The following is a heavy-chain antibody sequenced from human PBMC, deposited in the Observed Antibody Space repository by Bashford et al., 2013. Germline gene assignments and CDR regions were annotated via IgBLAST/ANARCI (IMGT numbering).Heavy chain of an antibody. CDR2: ISSSGTTI. CDR3: ARDSYCGGDCYSGYFDY. D-gene: IGHD2-21*01. Sequence: RQAPGKGLEWVSYISSSGTTIYYSDSVKGRFTISRDNAKNSLYLQMNSLRAEDTAVYYCARDSYCGGDCYSGYFDYWGQGTLVTVSS. V-gene: IGHV3-11*01. J-gene: IGHJ4*02.